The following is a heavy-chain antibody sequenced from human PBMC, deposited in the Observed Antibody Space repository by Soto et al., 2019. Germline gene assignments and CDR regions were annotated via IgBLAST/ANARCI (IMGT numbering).Heavy chain of an antibody. V-gene: IGHV3-23*01. CDR1: GFTFNNYA. J-gene: IGHJ4*02. Sequence: EVQLLESGGGLVQPGGSLRLSCAASGFTFNNYAMSWVRQAPGKGLEWVSAISGGGDTTSYADSVKGRFTVSRDGSNNTLYVQMNSLRAEDTAVYYCANGRGGSGSLTPRVDFWGQGTLVTVSS. CDR3: ANGRGGSGSLTPRVDF. D-gene: IGHD3-10*01. CDR2: ISGGGDTT.